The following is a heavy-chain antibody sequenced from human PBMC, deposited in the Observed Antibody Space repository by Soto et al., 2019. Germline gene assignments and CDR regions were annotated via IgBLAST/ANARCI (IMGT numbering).Heavy chain of an antibody. CDR3: AREGRGKKAGYNGLVSLGY. CDR1: GSRFSNYV. CDR2: TIPIFNST. V-gene: IGHV1-69*06. Sequence: SVKVSCKVSGSRFSNYVISWVRQAPGHGLEWLGRTIPIFNSTKYAQSFQGRVTITADKSTSTASLELSSLRSDDTAVYYCAREGRGKKAGYNGLVSLGYWG. D-gene: IGHD2-2*02. J-gene: IGHJ4*01.